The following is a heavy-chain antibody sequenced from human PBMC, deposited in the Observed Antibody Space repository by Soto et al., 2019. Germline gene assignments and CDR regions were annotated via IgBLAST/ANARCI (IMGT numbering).Heavy chain of an antibody. J-gene: IGHJ5*02. CDR2: INYSGST. V-gene: IGHV4-39*01. CDR3: SRRAPEGFDP. Sequence: SETLSLTCGVSGGSFGSSAYYWGWIRQAPGKGLEWIGSINYSGSTYYNPSLKSRVTISVDTSRNQFSLKLSSVTAADTALYYCSRRAPEGFDPWGQGTLVTVSS. CDR1: GGSFGSSAYY.